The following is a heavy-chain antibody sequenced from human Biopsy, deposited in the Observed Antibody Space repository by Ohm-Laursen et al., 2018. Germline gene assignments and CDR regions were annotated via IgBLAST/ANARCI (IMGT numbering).Heavy chain of an antibody. CDR3: ARRDYRNGFKFDF. V-gene: IGHV4-59*08. J-gene: IGHJ4*02. CDR1: GGSINSYY. Sequence: GTLSLTCTVSGGSINSYYWSWIRQPPGKGLEWIGYIYYTGSTNYSPSLESRVIMSVDTSKNQFPLRLSSVTAADTAVYYCARRDYRNGFKFDFWGQGTLVTVSS. CDR2: IYYTGST. D-gene: IGHD3-16*01.